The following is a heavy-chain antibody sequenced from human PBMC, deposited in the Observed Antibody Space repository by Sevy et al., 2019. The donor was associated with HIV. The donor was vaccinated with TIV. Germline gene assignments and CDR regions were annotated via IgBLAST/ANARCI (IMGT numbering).Heavy chain of an antibody. CDR3: AKDLPGGYSYGTQGFDY. D-gene: IGHD5-18*01. CDR1: GFTFSSYG. J-gene: IGHJ4*02. V-gene: IGHV3-30*18. CDR2: ISYHGSNK. Sequence: GGSLRLSCAASGFTFSSYGMHWVRQAPGKGLEWVAVISYHGSNKYYADSVKGRFTISRDNSKNTLYLQMNSLRAEDTAVYYCAKDLPGGYSYGTQGFDYWGQGTLVTVSS.